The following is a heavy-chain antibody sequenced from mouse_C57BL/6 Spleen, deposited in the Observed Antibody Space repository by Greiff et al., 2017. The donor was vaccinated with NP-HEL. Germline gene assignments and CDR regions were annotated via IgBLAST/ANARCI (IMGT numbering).Heavy chain of an antibody. CDR2: IDPNSGGT. Sequence: QQSCKASGYTFTSYWMHWVKQRPGRGLEWIGRIDPNSGGTKYNEKFKSKATLTVDKPSSTAYMQLSSLTSEDSAVYYCARSPYDFAWFAYWGQGTLVTFSA. V-gene: IGHV1-72*01. CDR3: ARSPYDFAWFAY. D-gene: IGHD2-4*01. CDR1: GYTFTSYW. J-gene: IGHJ3*01.